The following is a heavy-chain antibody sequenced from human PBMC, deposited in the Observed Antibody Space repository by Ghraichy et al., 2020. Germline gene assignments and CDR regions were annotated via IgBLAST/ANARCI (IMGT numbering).Heavy chain of an antibody. CDR1: GGSISSGGYS. CDR3: AREIYYYMDV. CDR2: IYHSGST. J-gene: IGHJ6*03. Sequence: LSLTCAVSGGSISSGGYSWSWIRQPPGKGLEWIGYIYHSGSTYYNPSLKSRVTISVDRSKNQFSLKLSSVTAADTAVYYCAREIYYYMDVWGKGTTVTVSS. V-gene: IGHV4-30-2*01.